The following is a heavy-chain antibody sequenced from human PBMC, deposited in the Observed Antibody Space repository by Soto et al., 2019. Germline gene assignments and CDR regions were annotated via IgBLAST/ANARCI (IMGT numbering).Heavy chain of an antibody. V-gene: IGHV1-58*01. Sequence: SVKVSCKASGFTFTSSAVQWVRQARGQRLEWIGWIVVGSGNTNYAQKFQEGVTITRDMSTSTAYMELSSLRSEDTAVYYCAAGEVRRGAMDRALDAFDIWGQGTMVTVSS. CDR2: IVVGSGNT. CDR1: GFTFTSSA. D-gene: IGHD5-18*01. J-gene: IGHJ3*02. CDR3: AAGEVRRGAMDRALDAFDI.